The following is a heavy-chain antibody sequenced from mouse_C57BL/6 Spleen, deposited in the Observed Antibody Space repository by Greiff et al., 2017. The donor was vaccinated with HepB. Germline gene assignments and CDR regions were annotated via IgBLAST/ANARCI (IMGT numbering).Heavy chain of an antibody. CDR1: GYTFTDYE. J-gene: IGHJ2*01. D-gene: IGHD4-1*01. CDR2: IDPETGGT. CDR3: TRSRKLTGSFDY. Sequence: VQLQQSGAELVRPGASVTLSCKASGYTFTDYEMHWVKQTPVHGLEWIGAIDPETGGTAYNQKFKGKAILTADKSSSTAYMELRSLTSEDSAVYYCTRSRKLTGSFDYWGQGTTLTVSS. V-gene: IGHV1-15*01.